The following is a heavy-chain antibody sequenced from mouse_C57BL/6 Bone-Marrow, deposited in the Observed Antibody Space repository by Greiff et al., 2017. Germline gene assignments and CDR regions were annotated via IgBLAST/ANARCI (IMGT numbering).Heavy chain of an antibody. V-gene: IGHV10-3*01. J-gene: IGHJ4*01. CDR1: GFTFNTYA. CDR3: VREEAGDYAMDY. CDR2: IRSKSSNYAT. Sequence: DVQLVESGGGLVQPKGSLKLSCAASGFTFNTYAMHWVRQATGKGLEWVARIRSKSSNYATYYADSVKDRFTISRDDSQSMLYLQMNNLKTEDTAMYYCVREEAGDYAMDYWGQGTSVTVSS.